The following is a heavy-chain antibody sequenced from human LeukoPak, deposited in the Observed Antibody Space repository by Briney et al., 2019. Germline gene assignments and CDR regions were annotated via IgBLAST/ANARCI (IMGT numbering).Heavy chain of an antibody. CDR3: ARGGSHLVVPDWFDP. J-gene: IGHJ5*02. D-gene: IGHD2-15*01. CDR1: GGSISSGDYY. Sequence: PSETLFLTCTVSGGSISSGDYYWSWIRQPPGKGLEWIGYIYYSGSTYYNPSLKSRVTISVDTSKNQFSLKLSSATAADTAVYYCARGGSHLVVPDWFDPWGQGTLVTVSS. CDR2: IYYSGST. V-gene: IGHV4-30-4*08.